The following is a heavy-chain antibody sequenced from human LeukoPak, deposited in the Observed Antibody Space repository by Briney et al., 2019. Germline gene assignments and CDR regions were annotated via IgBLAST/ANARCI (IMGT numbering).Heavy chain of an antibody. D-gene: IGHD3-22*01. CDR3: AKDALRGYDSSGGWFDP. CDR2: ISYDGSNK. Sequence: GGSLRLSCAASGFTFSSYGMHWVRQAPGKGLEWVAVISYDGSNKYYADSVKGRFIISRDNSKNTLYLQMNSLRAEDTAVYYCAKDALRGYDSSGGWFDPWGQGTLVTVSS. V-gene: IGHV3-30*18. J-gene: IGHJ5*02. CDR1: GFTFSSYG.